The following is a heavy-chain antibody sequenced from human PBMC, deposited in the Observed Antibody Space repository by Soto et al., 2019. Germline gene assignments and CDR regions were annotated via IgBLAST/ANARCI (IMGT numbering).Heavy chain of an antibody. J-gene: IGHJ5*02. Sequence: ASVKVSCEACGYTFTSYGISWVRQAPGQGLEWMGWISAYNGNTNYAQKLQGRVTMTTDTSTSTAYMELRSLRSGDTAVYYCARDRPYYYGSGSYDITKSNNWFDPWGQGTLVTVS. D-gene: IGHD3-10*01. CDR2: ISAYNGNT. V-gene: IGHV1-18*01. CDR3: ARDRPYYYGSGSYDITKSNNWFDP. CDR1: GYTFTSYG.